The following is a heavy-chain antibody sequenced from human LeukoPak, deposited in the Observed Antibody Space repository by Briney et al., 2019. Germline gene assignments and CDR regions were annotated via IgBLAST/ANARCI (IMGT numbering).Heavy chain of an antibody. D-gene: IGHD3-10*01. V-gene: IGHV3-23*01. CDR2: ISGSGGGT. CDR3: AKDWGVAVYYYGSGSP. J-gene: IGHJ5*02. CDR1: GFTFSSYA. Sequence: PGGSLRLSCAASGFTFSSYAMSWVRQAPGKGLEWVSAISGSGGGTYYADSVKGRFTISRDNSKNTLYLQMNSLRAEDTAVYYCAKDWGVAVYYYGSGSPWGQGTLVTVSS.